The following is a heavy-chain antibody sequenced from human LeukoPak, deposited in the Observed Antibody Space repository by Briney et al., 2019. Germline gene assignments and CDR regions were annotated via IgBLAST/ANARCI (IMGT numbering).Heavy chain of an antibody. V-gene: IGHV1-18*01. CDR2: ISAYNGNT. CDR3: ATSPFTQYSSSWYDDY. Sequence: ASVKVSCKASGYTFTSYGISWVRQAPGQGLEWMGWISAYNGNTNYAQKLQGRVTMTTDTSTSTAYMELRSLRSDDTAVYYCATSPFTQYSSSWYDDYWGQGTLVTVSS. CDR1: GYTFTSYG. D-gene: IGHD6-13*01. J-gene: IGHJ4*02.